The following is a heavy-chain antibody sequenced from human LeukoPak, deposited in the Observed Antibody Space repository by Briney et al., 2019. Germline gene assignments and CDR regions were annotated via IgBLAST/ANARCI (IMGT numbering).Heavy chain of an antibody. CDR2: IKQDGSEE. J-gene: IGHJ4*02. V-gene: IGHV3-7*01. CDR1: GFTFSNYW. CDR3: ARDGDYGEARY. Sequence: GGSLRLSCAASGFTFSNYWMSWVRQAPGKGLGWVANIKQDGSEEYYVDSVKGRLTISRDNTKNSLYLQMNSLRAEDTAVYYCARDGDYGEARYWGQGTLVTVSS. D-gene: IGHD4-17*01.